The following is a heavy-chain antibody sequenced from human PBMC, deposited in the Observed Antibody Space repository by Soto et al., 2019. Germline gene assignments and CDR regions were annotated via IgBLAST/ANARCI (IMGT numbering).Heavy chain of an antibody. CDR1: GGTFSSYA. J-gene: IGHJ6*02. CDR2: IIPIFGTA. D-gene: IGHD2-2*03. V-gene: IGHV1-69*06. CDR3: ASGYCSSTSCYRPGMDV. Sequence: SVKVSCKASGGTFSSYAISWVREAPGQGLEWMGGIIPIFGTANYAQKFQGRVTITADKSTSTAYMELSSLRSEDTAVYYCASGYCSSTSCYRPGMDVWGQGTTVTVSS.